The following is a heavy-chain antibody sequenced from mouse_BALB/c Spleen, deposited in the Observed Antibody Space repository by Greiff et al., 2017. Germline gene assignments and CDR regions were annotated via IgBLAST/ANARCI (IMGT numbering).Heavy chain of an antibody. J-gene: IGHJ2*01. Sequence: DVHLVESGGGLVKPGGSLKLSCAASGFTFSSYTMSWVRQTPEKRLEWVATISSGGSYTYYPDSVKGRFTISRDNAKNTLYLQMSSLKSEDTAMYYCTRDLKGDYWGQGTTLTVSS. CDR2: ISSGGSYT. D-gene: IGHD1-3*01. V-gene: IGHV5-6-4*01. CDR3: TRDLKGDY. CDR1: GFTFSSYT.